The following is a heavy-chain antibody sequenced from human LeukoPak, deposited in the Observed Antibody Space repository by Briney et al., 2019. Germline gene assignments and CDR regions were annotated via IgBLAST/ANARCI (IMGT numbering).Heavy chain of an antibody. D-gene: IGHD5-18*01. CDR2: INHSGST. CDR3: ASRTAVVTWAY. J-gene: IGHJ4*02. Sequence: PSETLSLTCAVYGGSFSGYYWSWIRQPPGKGLEWIGEINHSGSTNYNPSLKSRVTISVDTSKNQFSLKLSSVTAADTAVYYCASRTAVVTWAYWGQGTLVTVSS. CDR1: GGSFSGYY. V-gene: IGHV4-34*01.